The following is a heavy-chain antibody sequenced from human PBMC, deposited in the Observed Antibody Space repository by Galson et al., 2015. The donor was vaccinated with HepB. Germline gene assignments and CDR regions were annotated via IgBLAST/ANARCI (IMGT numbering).Heavy chain of an antibody. D-gene: IGHD6-19*01. Sequence: SLRLSCAASGFTFNNFAFHWVRQAPGKGLEWVALISYDATKKYYADSVKGRFTISRDNSKNTLYLQMNSLRAEDTAVYYCAKDGRFSIGWYGPIYYFDYWGQGTLVTVSS. CDR2: ISYDATKK. V-gene: IGHV3-30*04. CDR3: AKDGRFSIGWYGPIYYFDY. J-gene: IGHJ4*02. CDR1: GFTFNNFA.